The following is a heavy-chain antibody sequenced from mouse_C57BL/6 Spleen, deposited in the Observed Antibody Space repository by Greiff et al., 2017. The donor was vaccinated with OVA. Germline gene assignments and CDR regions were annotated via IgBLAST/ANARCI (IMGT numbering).Heavy chain of an antibody. CDR3: ARSYDYDDGYYFDY. Sequence: QVQLKQSGAELVKPGASVKISCKASGYAFSSYWMNWVKQRPGKGLEWIGQIYPGDGDTNYNGKFKGKATLTADKSSSTAYMQLSSLTSEDSAVYFCARSYDYDDGYYFDYWGQGTTLTVSS. CDR1: GYAFSSYW. CDR2: IYPGDGDT. V-gene: IGHV1-80*01. D-gene: IGHD2-4*01. J-gene: IGHJ2*01.